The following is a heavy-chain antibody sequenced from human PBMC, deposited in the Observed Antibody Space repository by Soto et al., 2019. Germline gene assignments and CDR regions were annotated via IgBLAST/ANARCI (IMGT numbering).Heavy chain of an antibody. CDR3: ARDGSGSYYNLYYYYYYGMDV. CDR1: GFTFSDYY. CDR2: ISSSSSYT. J-gene: IGHJ6*02. Sequence: GGSLRLSCAASGFTFSDYYMSWIRQAPGKGLEWVSYISSSSSYTNYADSVKGRLTISRDNAKNSLYLQMNSLRAEDTAVYYCARDGSGSYYNLYYYYYYGMDVWGHGTTVTVSS. V-gene: IGHV3-11*06. D-gene: IGHD3-10*01.